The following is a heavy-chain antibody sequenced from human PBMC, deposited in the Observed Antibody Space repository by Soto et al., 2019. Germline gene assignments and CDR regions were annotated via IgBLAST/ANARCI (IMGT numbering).Heavy chain of an antibody. CDR3: ARDKYCSGGSCFGY. D-gene: IGHD2-15*01. Sequence: PSETLSLTCAVSGGSISSSNWWSWVRQPPGKGLEWIGEIYHSGSTNYNPSLKSRVTISVDKSKNQFSLKPSSVTAADTAVYYCARDKYCSGGSCFGYWGQGTLVTVSS. J-gene: IGHJ4*02. CDR1: GGSISSSNW. CDR2: IYHSGST. V-gene: IGHV4-4*02.